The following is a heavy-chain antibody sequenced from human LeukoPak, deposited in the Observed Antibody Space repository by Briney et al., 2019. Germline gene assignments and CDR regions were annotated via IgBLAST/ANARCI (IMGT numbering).Heavy chain of an antibody. CDR1: GFTFSNYW. Sequence: GGSLRLSCAASGFTFSNYWMTWVRQAPGKGLEWVANIKHDGSEDYYLDSVKGRFTISRDNAKSSMWLQMNSLRDEDTAVYYCARDFGSSGVNWFDPWGQGTLVTVSS. CDR3: ARDFGSSGVNWFDP. J-gene: IGHJ5*02. CDR2: IKHDGSED. V-gene: IGHV3-7*03. D-gene: IGHD3-22*01.